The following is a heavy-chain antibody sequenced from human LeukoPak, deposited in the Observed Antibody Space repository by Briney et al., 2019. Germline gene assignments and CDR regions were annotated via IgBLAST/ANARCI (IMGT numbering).Heavy chain of an antibody. CDR3: AAIDSSGYSQVDY. Sequence: VASVKVSCKASGFTFTSSAMQWVRQARGQRLEWIGWIVVGSGNTNYAQKFQERVTITRDMSTSTAYMELSSLRSEDTAVYYCAAIDSSGYSQVDYWGQGTLVTVSS. CDR1: GFTFTSSA. J-gene: IGHJ4*02. V-gene: IGHV1-58*02. D-gene: IGHD3-22*01. CDR2: IVVGSGNT.